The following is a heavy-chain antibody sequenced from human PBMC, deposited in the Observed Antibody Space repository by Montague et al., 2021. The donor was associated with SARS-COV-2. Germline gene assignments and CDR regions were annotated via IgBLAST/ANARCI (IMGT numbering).Heavy chain of an antibody. Sequence: SETLSLTCTVSGGSISGYYWNWIRQPPGKGLEWIGYIYSSGSTNYNPSXXSRATMSVDTSKNQLSLNLSSVTAADTAVYYCARDSLVASYYYYGVDVWGQGTTVTVAS. CDR1: GGSISGYY. D-gene: IGHD2-2*01. V-gene: IGHV4-59*13. CDR2: IYSSGST. J-gene: IGHJ6*02. CDR3: ARDSLVASYYYYGVDV.